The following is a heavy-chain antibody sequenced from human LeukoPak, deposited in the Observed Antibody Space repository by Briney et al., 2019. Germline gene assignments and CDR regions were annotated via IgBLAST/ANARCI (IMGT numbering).Heavy chain of an antibody. CDR1: GFTFNAYA. CDR2: IKGDGVTT. V-gene: IGHV3-43*02. D-gene: IGHD2-21*02. CDR3: ARSSDPDY. J-gene: IGHJ4*02. Sequence: GGSLRLSCAASGFTFNAYAIHWVRQAPGKGLEWVSLIKGDGVTTDYANSVKGRFTVSRDNAKNSLYLQMNSLRDEDTAVYYCARSSDPDYWGQGTLVTVSS.